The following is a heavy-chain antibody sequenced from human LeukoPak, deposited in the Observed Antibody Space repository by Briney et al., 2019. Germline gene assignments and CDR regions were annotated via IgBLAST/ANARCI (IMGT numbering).Heavy chain of an antibody. CDR2: MYYSGSP. Sequence: SETLSLTCTVSGGSVSTGNYYWSWIRQPPGKGLEWIGHMYYSGSPNYNPSLKSRVTISVDTSKNQFSLNLTSVTAADTAVYYCARGPRSAVTMNPYGVDVWGQGTTVTVSS. D-gene: IGHD4-17*01. CDR3: ARGPRSAVTMNPYGVDV. J-gene: IGHJ6*02. CDR1: GGSVSTGNYY. V-gene: IGHV4-61*01.